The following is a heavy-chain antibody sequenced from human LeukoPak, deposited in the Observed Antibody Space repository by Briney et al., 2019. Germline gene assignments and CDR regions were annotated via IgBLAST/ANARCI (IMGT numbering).Heavy chain of an antibody. CDR3: AREREQLVLWFDP. V-gene: IGHV4-31*03. CDR2: VYYSGST. Sequence: PPQTLSLTCTVSGGSISSGDYYWSWIRQHPGKGLEWIVYVYYSGSTYYNPSLKSRVTISVDTSKNQFSLKLNSLTAADTAVYYCAREREQLVLWFDPWGQGTLVSVSS. D-gene: IGHD6-6*01. CDR1: GGSISSGDYY. J-gene: IGHJ5*02.